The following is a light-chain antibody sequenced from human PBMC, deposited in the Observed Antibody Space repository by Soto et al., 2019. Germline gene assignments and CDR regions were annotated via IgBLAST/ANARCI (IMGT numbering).Light chain of an antibody. V-gene: IGKV3-20*01. CDR2: GAS. J-gene: IGKJ1*01. Sequence: EIVLTQSPGTLSLSPGESATLSCRASQSVSNNYLAWYQQKPGQAPRLLIYGASNRATGIPDRFSRSGSGTDFTLTISRLEPEDFAVYYCRQYGSSGTVGQGTKVDIK. CDR3: RQYGSSGT. CDR1: QSVSNNY.